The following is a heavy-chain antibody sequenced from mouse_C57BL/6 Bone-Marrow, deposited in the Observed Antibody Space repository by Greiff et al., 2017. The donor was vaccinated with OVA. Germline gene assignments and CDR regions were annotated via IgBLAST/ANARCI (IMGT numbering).Heavy chain of an antibody. J-gene: IGHJ3*01. CDR2: ISSGGSYT. V-gene: IGHV5-6*01. CDR1: GFTFSSYG. CDR3: ARHGGYYGNYEAWFAY. Sequence: EVKLVESGGDLVKPGGSLKLSCAASGFTFSSYGMSWVRQTPDKRLEWVATISSGGSYTYYPDSVKGRFTISRDNAKNTLYLQMSSLKSEDTAMYYCARHGGYYGNYEAWFAYWGQGTLVTVSA. D-gene: IGHD2-1*01.